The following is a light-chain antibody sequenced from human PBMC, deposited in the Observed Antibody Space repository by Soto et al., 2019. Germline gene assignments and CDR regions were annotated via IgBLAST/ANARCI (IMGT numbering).Light chain of an antibody. CDR3: QHNDNWPYT. Sequence: ELVLTPSPDTLSFSPGARATLSCRASQTVTSGYLAWYQQKTGQAPRLLIYGVSTGATGIPARFSGSGSGAESTLTISILQAEYVAFYCWQHNDNWPYTFGQGTRLEIK. CDR2: GVS. J-gene: IGKJ5*01. V-gene: IGKV3D-15*01. CDR1: QTVTSGY.